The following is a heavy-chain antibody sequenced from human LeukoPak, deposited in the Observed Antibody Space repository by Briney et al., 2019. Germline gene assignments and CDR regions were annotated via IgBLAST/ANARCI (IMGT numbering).Heavy chain of an antibody. CDR1: GFTFRTYN. CDR3: AELGITMIGGV. V-gene: IGHV3-21*01. D-gene: IGHD3-10*02. CDR2: ISSSGNYI. Sequence: GGSLRLSCAASGFTFRTYNMNWVRQAPGKGLEWVSSISSSGNYINYADSVKGRFTISRDNAKNSLYLQMNSLRAEDTAVYYCAELGITMIGGVWGKGTTVTISS. J-gene: IGHJ6*04.